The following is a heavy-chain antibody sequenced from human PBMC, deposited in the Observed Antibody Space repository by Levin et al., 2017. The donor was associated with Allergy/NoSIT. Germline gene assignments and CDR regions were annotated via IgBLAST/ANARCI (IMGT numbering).Heavy chain of an antibody. V-gene: IGHV1-2*02. D-gene: IGHD1-20*01. CDR2: INPNSGGT. Sequence: ASVKVSCKASGNTFTGYYLHWVRQAPGQGLEWMGWINPNSGGTIYAQKFEGRATMTRDTSITTAYLELSRLTSDDTAVYYCACREPNWTTDYWGQGTLVTVSS. CDR3: ACREPNWTTDY. CDR1: GNTFTGYY. J-gene: IGHJ4*02.